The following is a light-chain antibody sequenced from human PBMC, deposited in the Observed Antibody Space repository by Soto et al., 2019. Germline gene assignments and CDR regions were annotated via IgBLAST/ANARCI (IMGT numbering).Light chain of an antibody. V-gene: IGKV1-12*01. CDR2: TAS. CDR1: QGISSL. Sequence: DIQMTQSPSSVSASVGDRVTITCRASQGISSLLAWYQQKPVKAPNLLIHTASSLQSGVPSRFSGSGSGTAFTLTISSLQPEDFATYYWQQANSFPLTCGGGTKVEIK. J-gene: IGKJ4*01. CDR3: QQANSFPLT.